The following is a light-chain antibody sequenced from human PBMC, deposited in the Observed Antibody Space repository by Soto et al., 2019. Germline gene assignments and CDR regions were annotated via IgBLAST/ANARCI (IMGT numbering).Light chain of an antibody. CDR2: DAS. CDR3: QQRSNWPRT. CDR1: QNVRSN. Sequence: EIVLTQSPATLSVSPGERATLSCRASQNVRSNLAWYQQKPGQAPRLLIYDASNRATGIPARFSGSGSGTDFTLTISSLEPEDFAVYYCQQRSNWPRTFGQGTKVDI. J-gene: IGKJ1*01. V-gene: IGKV3-11*01.